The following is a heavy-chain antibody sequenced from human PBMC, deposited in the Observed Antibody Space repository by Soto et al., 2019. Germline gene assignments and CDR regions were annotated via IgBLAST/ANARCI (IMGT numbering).Heavy chain of an antibody. CDR2: IYWDDDK. Sequence: QITLKESGPTLVKPTQTLTLTCTFSGFSLSTSGVGVGWIRQPPGKAMEWLALIYWDDDKRYSPSLKSSLTITKDTYKNQVVLTMTNMDPVDTATYYCAHSYGGTTFDYWGHGTLVTVSS. D-gene: IGHD4-17*01. CDR3: AHSYGGTTFDY. CDR1: GFSLSTSGVG. J-gene: IGHJ4*01. V-gene: IGHV2-5*02.